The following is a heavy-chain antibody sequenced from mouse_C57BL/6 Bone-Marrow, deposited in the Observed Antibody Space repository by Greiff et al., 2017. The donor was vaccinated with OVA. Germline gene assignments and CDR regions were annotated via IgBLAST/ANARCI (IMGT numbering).Heavy chain of an antibody. CDR3: TRGAKYEYYYAMDY. Sequence: EVMLVESGEGLVKPGGSLKLSCAASGFTFSSYAMSWVRQTPEKRLEWVAYISSGVDYIYYADTVKGRYTISRDNARNILYLQMSSLKSEDTAMYYCTRGAKYEYYYAMDYWGQGTSVTVAS. J-gene: IGHJ4*01. CDR2: ISSGVDYI. CDR1: GFTFSSYA. D-gene: IGHD2-14*01. V-gene: IGHV5-9-1*02.